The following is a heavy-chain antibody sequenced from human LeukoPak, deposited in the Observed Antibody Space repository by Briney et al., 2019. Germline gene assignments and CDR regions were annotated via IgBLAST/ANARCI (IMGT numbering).Heavy chain of an antibody. D-gene: IGHD3-9*01. CDR1: GYIFSNYW. V-gene: IGHV5-51*01. Sequence: GESLKISCKGSGYIFSNYWIGWVRQMPGKGLEWMGIIYPADSDTKYSPSFQGQVTISADKSINTAYLQWSSLKASDTAMYYCARHKGVLTAPDYWGQGTLVTVSS. J-gene: IGHJ4*02. CDR3: ARHKGVLTAPDY. CDR2: IYPADSDT.